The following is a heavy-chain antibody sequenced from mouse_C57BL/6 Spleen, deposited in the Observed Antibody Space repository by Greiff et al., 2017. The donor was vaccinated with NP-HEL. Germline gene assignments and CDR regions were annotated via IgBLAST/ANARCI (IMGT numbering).Heavy chain of an antibody. J-gene: IGHJ3*01. CDR2: IDPSDSYT. D-gene: IGHD2-3*01. Sequence: VQLQQPGAELVMPGASVKLSCKASGYTFTSYWMHWVKQRPGQGLEWIGEIDPSDSYTNYNQKFKGKSTLTVDKSSSTAYMQLSSLTSEDSAVYYCARFYDGTGAWFAYWGQGTLVTVSA. CDR3: ARFYDGTGAWFAY. V-gene: IGHV1-69*01. CDR1: GYTFTSYW.